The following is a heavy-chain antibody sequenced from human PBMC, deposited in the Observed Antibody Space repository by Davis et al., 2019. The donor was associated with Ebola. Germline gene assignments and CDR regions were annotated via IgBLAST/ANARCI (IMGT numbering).Heavy chain of an antibody. J-gene: IGHJ6*04. V-gene: IGHV3-48*01. CDR2: ISSSSSTI. D-gene: IGHD3-3*01. Sequence: AGSLSLSCAASGFTFSSASMNWVRQAPGEGLEWVSYISSSSSTIYYADSVKGRFTISRDNAKNSLYLQMNSLRAEDTAVYYCARSGLSFGVVKYHYGMDVWGKGTTVTVSS. CDR1: GFTFSSAS. CDR3: ARSGLSFGVVKYHYGMDV.